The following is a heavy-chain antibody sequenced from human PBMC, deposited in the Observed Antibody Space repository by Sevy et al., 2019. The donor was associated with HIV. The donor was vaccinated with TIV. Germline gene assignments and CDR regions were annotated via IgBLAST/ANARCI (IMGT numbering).Heavy chain of an antibody. CDR3: ASEQWQLNADDAFDI. D-gene: IGHD6-19*01. Sequence: GGSLRLSCAASGFTFSSYSMNWVRQAPGRGLEWISYISSSSSAIYYADSVKGRFTISREKAKNSRYLQMNSLRDEDTAVDYCASEQWQLNADDAFDIWGQGTMVTVSS. CDR1: GFTFSSYS. CDR2: ISSSSSAI. V-gene: IGHV3-48*02. J-gene: IGHJ3*02.